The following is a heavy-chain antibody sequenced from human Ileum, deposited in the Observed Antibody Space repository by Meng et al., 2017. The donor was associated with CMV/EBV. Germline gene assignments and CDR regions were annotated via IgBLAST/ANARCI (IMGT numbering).Heavy chain of an antibody. CDR2: TYYGGTT. CDR1: GFSISSGYY. CDR3: ARELPRAQ. D-gene: IGHD1-14*01. Sequence: SETLSLTCSVSGFSISSGYYWGWIRQSPEKGLEWIGTTYYGGTTTYNPPLKNRVRISTDTSKNQFFLKLDSVTAADTAVYFCARELPRAQWGQGILVTVSS. V-gene: IGHV4-38-2*02. J-gene: IGHJ4*02.